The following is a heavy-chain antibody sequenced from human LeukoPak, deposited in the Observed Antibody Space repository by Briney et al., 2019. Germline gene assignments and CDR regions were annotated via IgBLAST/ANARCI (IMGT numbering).Heavy chain of an antibody. D-gene: IGHD6-19*01. J-gene: IGHJ4*02. Sequence: GGSLRLSCAASGFTFSSYAMSWVRQTPGKGLECVSAISGGGPVTYYTDSVKGRFTISRDNSKNTLYLEMNSLRAEDTAVYYCARRGSSGWYDYWGQGTLVTVSS. CDR2: ISGGGPVT. V-gene: IGHV3-23*01. CDR1: GFTFSSYA. CDR3: ARRGSSGWYDY.